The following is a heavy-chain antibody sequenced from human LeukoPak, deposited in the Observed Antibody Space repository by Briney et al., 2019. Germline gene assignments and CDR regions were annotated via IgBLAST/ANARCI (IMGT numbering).Heavy chain of an antibody. V-gene: IGHV3-7*01. D-gene: IGHD6-19*01. CDR3: ARDFAGDSGWYATGYFDY. Sequence: GGSLRLSCAASGFTFSSYAMSWVRQAPGKGLEWVANIKQDGSEKYYVDSVKGRFTISRDSAKNSLYLQMNSLRAEDTAVYYCARDFAGDSGWYATGYFDYWGQGTLVTVSS. CDR1: GFTFSSYA. CDR2: IKQDGSEK. J-gene: IGHJ4*02.